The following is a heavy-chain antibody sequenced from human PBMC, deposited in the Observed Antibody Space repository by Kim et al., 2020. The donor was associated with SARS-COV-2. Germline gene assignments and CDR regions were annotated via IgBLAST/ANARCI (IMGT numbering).Heavy chain of an antibody. CDR3: VKNARDFHD. CDR1: GFTFSNYW. CDR2: IKQDGSEK. V-gene: IGHV3-7*03. D-gene: IGHD2-8*01. Sequence: GGSLRLSCAAPGFTFSNYWMTWVRQAPGKGLEWVANIKQDGSEKHYVDSVKGRFTISRDNAKNSLYLQMNSLRAEDTAVYYCVKNARDFHDWGQGTLVTV. J-gene: IGHJ4*02.